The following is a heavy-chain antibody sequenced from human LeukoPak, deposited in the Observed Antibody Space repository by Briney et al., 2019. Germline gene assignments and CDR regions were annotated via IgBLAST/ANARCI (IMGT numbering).Heavy chain of an antibody. J-gene: IGHJ4*02. CDR3: ARDQEGFDY. CDR2: INPNDGST. V-gene: IGHV1-46*01. Sequence: GASVKVSCKASGGTFSSYAISWVRQAPGQGLEWMGIINPNDGSTSYAQRFQGRVTMTRDTSSSTVHMELSGLRSEDTAVYYCARDQEGFDYWGQGTLVTVSS. CDR1: GGTFSSYA.